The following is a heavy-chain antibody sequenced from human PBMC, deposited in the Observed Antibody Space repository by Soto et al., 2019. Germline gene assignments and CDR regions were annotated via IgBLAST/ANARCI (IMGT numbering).Heavy chain of an antibody. V-gene: IGHV3-30-3*01. Sequence: QVQLVESGGGVIQPGRSLRLSCAASGFTFSTSAMHWVRQAPGKGLEWMTVISYDGSKSHYADSVKGRFTISRDNSKNTLYLQMTSLGADDPALYYGARDSYSSGYQCPPKNGGQGVQVTVSS. CDR3: ARDSYSSGYQCPPKN. D-gene: IGHD5-18*01. J-gene: IGHJ4*02. CDR1: GFTFSTSA. CDR2: ISYDGSKS.